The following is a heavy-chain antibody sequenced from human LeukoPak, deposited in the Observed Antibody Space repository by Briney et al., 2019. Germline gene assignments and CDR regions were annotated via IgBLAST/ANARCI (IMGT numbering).Heavy chain of an antibody. CDR1: GFTFSSYG. V-gene: IGHV3-33*01. D-gene: IGHD3-22*01. J-gene: IGHJ4*02. Sequence: GRSLRLSCAASGFTFSSYGMHWVRQAPGKGLEWVAVIWFDGSNKYYADSVKGRFTISRDNSKNTLYLQMNSLRAEDTAVHYCARPDYDSSGYADYWGQGTLVTVSS. CDR3: ARPDYDSSGYADY. CDR2: IWFDGSNK.